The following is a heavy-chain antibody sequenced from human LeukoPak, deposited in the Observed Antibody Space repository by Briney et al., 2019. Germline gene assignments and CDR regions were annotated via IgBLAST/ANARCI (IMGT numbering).Heavy chain of an antibody. Sequence: PSETLSLTCTVSGGSISSSSYYWGWIRQPPGKGLEWIGSIYYSGRTYYNPSLKSRVTISVDTSKNQFSLKLSSVTAADTAVYYCARDLRAKPAHNEANWFDPWGQGTLVTVSS. D-gene: IGHD1-1*01. J-gene: IGHJ5*02. CDR2: IYYSGRT. CDR3: ARDLRAKPAHNEANWFDP. V-gene: IGHV4-39*07. CDR1: GGSISSSSYY.